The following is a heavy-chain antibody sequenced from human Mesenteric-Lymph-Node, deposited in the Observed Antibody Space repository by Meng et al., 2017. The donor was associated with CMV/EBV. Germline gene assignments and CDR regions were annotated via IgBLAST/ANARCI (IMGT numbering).Heavy chain of an antibody. J-gene: IGHJ6*02. D-gene: IGHD2-2*02. V-gene: IGHV1-2*02. CDR3: ARDLVPAAIFYYYYGMDV. CDR1: GYTFTGYY. CDR2: INPNSGST. Sequence: ASVKVSCKASGYTFTGYYMHWVRQAPGQGLEWMGWINPNSGSTNYAQKFQGRVTMTRDTSISTAYMELSRLRSDDTAVYYCARDLVPAAIFYYYYGMDVWGQGTTVTVSS.